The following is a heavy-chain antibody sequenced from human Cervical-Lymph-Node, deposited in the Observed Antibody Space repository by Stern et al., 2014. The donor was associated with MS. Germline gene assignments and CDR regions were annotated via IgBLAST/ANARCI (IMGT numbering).Heavy chain of an antibody. CDR1: GYTFTRYG. CDR3: ARGLLGSENAFDI. D-gene: IGHD2-15*01. CDR2: IRAYNGNT. V-gene: IGHV1-18*01. J-gene: IGHJ3*02. Sequence: VQLVESGAEVKKPGASVKVSCKASGYTFTRYGISWVRQAPGQGLAWMGCIRAYNGNTNYAQKLQGRDTMTTDTPTSTAYLKLRSLRSDDTAVYYCARGLLGSENAFDIWGQGTMVTVSS.